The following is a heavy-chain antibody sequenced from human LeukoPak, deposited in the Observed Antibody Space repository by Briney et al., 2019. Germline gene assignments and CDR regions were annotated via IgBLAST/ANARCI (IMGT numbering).Heavy chain of an antibody. CDR3: ARVRRDYDYVWGSYRGRFDY. CDR2: ISYDGSNK. V-gene: IGHV3-30-3*01. J-gene: IGHJ4*02. D-gene: IGHD3-16*02. Sequence: SGGSLRLSCAASGFTFSSYAMHWVRQAPGKGLEWVAVISYDGSNKYYADSVKGRFTISRDNSKNTLYPQMNSLRAEDTAVYYCARVRRDYDYVWGSYRGRFDYWGQGTLVTVSS. CDR1: GFTFSSYA.